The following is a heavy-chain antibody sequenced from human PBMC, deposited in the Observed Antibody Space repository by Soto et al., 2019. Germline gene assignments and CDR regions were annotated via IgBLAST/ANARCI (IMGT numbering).Heavy chain of an antibody. V-gene: IGHV3-64*01. Sequence: GGSLRLSCAASGFTFSSYAMHWVRQAPGKGLEYVSAISSNGGSTYYANSVKGRFTISRDNSKNTLYLQMGSLRAEDMAVYYCARVGDYYGSGSYPGAFDIRGQGTMVTVSS. CDR3: ARVGDYYGSGSYPGAFDI. J-gene: IGHJ3*02. CDR2: ISSNGGST. D-gene: IGHD3-10*01. CDR1: GFTFSSYA.